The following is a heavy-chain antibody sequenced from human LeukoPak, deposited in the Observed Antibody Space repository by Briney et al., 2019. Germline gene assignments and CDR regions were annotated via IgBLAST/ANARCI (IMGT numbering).Heavy chain of an antibody. CDR1: GFTFSNYA. CDR3: AKDGRNSGSYSDY. V-gene: IGHV3-23*01. J-gene: IGHJ4*02. Sequence: GGSLRLSCAASGFTFSNYAMTWVRQAPGEGLEWVSVISGGGSSTYYADSVKGRFTISRDNSNNTLYLQMSSLRAEDTAVYYCAKDGRNSGSYSDYWGQGTLVTVTS. CDR2: ISGGGSST. D-gene: IGHD1-26*01.